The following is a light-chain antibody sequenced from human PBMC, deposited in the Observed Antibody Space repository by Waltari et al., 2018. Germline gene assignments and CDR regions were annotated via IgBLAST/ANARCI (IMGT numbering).Light chain of an antibody. J-gene: IGKJ1*01. V-gene: IGKV4-1*01. CDR3: QQYYSSWT. CDR1: RRVLYNSNNKNY. CDR2: WAS. Sequence: DIVMTQSPDSLAVSLGERATINCKSSRRVLYNSNNKNYLAWYQQKPGQPPKLLISWASTRESGVPDRFSGSGSGTDFTLTISSLQAEDVAVYYCQQYYSSWTFGQGTKVEIK.